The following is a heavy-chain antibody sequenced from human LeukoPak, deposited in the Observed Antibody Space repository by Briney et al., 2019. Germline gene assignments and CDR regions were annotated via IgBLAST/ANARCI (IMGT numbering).Heavy chain of an antibody. CDR3: ARGYSSGWYDY. J-gene: IGHJ4*02. CDR2: ISSSSSTI. V-gene: IGHV3-48*01. D-gene: IGHD6-19*01. CDR1: GITFSSYS. Sequence: GGSLRLSCAASGITFSSYSMNWVRQAPGKGLEWVSYISSSSSTIYYADSVKGRFTISRDNAKNSLYLQMTSLRAEDTALYYCARGYSSGWYDYWGQGTLVTVSS.